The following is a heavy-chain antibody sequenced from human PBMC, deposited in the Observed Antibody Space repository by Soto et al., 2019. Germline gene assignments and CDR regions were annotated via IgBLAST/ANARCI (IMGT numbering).Heavy chain of an antibody. J-gene: IGHJ4*02. CDR3: ARVGTDYGSGSPYYSDY. D-gene: IGHD3-10*01. CDR1: GFSFRSYY. CDR2: ISPSSSFQ. Sequence: GGSLRLSCAASGFSFRSYYMNWVRQAPGRGLEWVSSISPSSSFQNYADSVKGRFTISRDNAKSSVNLQMNSLRAEDTAVYYCARVGTDYGSGSPYYSDYWGQGTLVTVS. V-gene: IGHV3-21*06.